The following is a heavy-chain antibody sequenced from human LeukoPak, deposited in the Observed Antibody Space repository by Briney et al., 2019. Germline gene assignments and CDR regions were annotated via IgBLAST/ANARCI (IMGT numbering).Heavy chain of an antibody. CDR2: INPKSGGT. V-gene: IGHV1-2*02. D-gene: IGHD4-23*01. CDR3: ARGIYGGNSPLVDY. J-gene: IGHJ4*02. Sequence: ASVKVSCKASGYTFTAYYMHWVRQAPGQGLEWMGWINPKSGGTNYPQKFQGRVTMTRDTSISTAYMELSRLRSDDTAVYYCARGIYGGNSPLVDYWGQGTLVTVSS. CDR1: GYTFTAYY.